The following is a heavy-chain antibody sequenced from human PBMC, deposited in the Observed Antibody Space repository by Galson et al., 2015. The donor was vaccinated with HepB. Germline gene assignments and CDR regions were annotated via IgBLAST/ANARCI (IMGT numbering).Heavy chain of an antibody. CDR2: INPNSGGT. Sequence: SVKVSCKASGYTFTGYYMHWVRQAPGQGLEWMGWINPNSGGTNYAQKFQGRVTMTRDTSISTAYMELSRLRSDDTAVYYCARARGDIVVVPAAKGTEYYYYYMDVWGKGTTVTVSS. V-gene: IGHV1-2*02. CDR1: GYTFTGYY. CDR3: ARARGDIVVVPAAKGTEYYYYYMDV. D-gene: IGHD2-2*01. J-gene: IGHJ6*03.